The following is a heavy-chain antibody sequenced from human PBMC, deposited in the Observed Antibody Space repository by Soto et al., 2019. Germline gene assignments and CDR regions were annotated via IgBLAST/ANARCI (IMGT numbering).Heavy chain of an antibody. J-gene: IGHJ4*02. D-gene: IGHD3-16*02. Sequence: SETLSLTCTVSGGSISSYYWSWIRQPPGKGLEWIGYIYYSGSTNYNPSLKSRVTISVDTSKNQFSLKLSSVTAADTAVYYCARTSYDYVWGSYQGDLGFDYWGQGTLVTVSS. CDR3: ARTSYDYVWGSYQGDLGFDY. CDR1: GGSISSYY. CDR2: IYYSGST. V-gene: IGHV4-59*01.